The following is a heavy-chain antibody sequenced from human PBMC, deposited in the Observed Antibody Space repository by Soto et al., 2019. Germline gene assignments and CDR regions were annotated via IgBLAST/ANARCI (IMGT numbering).Heavy chain of an antibody. Sequence: PSETLSLTCAVSGYSISSGYYWGWIRQPPVKGLEWIGSIFHSGTTYDNPCLKSRVTISVDMAKNQCALKLSSGTAADTAVYYCARLLDDSRGYYYFDYWGQGTLVTVSS. J-gene: IGHJ4*02. V-gene: IGHV4-38-2*01. CDR1: GYSISSGYY. CDR3: ARLLDDSRGYYYFDY. CDR2: IFHSGTT. D-gene: IGHD3-22*01.